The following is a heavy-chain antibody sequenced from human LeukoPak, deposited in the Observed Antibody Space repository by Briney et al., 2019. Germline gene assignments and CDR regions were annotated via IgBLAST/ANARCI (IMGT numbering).Heavy chain of an antibody. Sequence: PSETLSLTCTVSGVSISTSSYYWVWLRQPPGKGLVWIANIYFNADTAYNPSLKSRVAIFVETSKYQFSLKVNSVTAADTAVYYCARGIAANMDYWGQGTLVTVSS. CDR1: GVSISTSSYY. D-gene: IGHD6-25*01. J-gene: IGHJ4*02. CDR3: ARGIAANMDY. CDR2: IYFNADT. V-gene: IGHV4-39*01.